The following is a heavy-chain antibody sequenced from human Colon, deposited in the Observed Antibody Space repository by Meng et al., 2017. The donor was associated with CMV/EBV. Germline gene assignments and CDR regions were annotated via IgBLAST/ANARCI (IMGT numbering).Heavy chain of an antibody. CDR1: GFTFNSYA. D-gene: IGHD6-19*01. CDR3: AKGGYTSYFDY. CDR2: VTGSGAIT. J-gene: IGHJ4*02. Sequence: GESLKISCTASGFTFNSYALSWVRQPPGKGLQWVAAVTGSGAITYFADSVKGRFSISRDNSKNTVHLQMNSLRADDTAVYYCAKGGYTSYFDYWGQGTLVTVSS. V-gene: IGHV3-23*01.